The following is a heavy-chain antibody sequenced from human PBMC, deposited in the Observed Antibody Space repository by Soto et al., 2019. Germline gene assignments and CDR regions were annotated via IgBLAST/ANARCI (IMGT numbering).Heavy chain of an antibody. J-gene: IGHJ6*02. Sequence: ASVKVSCKASGYTFTGYYMHWVRQAPGQGLEWMGWINPNSGCTNYAQKFQGRVTMTRDTSISTAYMELSRLGSDDTAVYYCARGTYSSSSPYYYYGMDVWGQGTTVTVSS. CDR2: INPNSGCT. V-gene: IGHV1-2*02. D-gene: IGHD6-6*01. CDR3: ARGTYSSSSPYYYYGMDV. CDR1: GYTFTGYY.